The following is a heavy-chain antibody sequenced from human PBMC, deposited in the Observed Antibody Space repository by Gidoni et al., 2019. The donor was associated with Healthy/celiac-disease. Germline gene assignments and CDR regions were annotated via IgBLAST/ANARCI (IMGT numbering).Heavy chain of an antibody. CDR2: IYSGGST. CDR1: GFTVRSNY. V-gene: IGHV3-53*04. Sequence: EVQLVESGGGLVQPGGSLRLSCAASGFTVRSNYMSWVRQAPGKGLEWVSVIYSGGSTYYADSVKGRFTISRHNSKNTLYLQMNSLRAEDTAVYYCARSIAVAGTTEDAFDIWGQGTMVTVSS. CDR3: ARSIAVAGTTEDAFDI. D-gene: IGHD6-19*01. J-gene: IGHJ3*02.